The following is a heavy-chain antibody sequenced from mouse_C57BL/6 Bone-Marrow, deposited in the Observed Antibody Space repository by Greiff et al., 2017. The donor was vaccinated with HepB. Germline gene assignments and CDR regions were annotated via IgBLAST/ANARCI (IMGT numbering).Heavy chain of an antibody. CDR1: GYTFTTYP. D-gene: IGHD2-2*01. V-gene: IGHV1-47*01. CDR2: FHPYNDDT. Sequence: QVHVKQSGAELVKPGASVKMSCKASGYTFTTYPIEWLKQNHGKSLEWIGNFHPYNDDTKYNEKLKGKATLTVEKYSSAVYLELSRLTSDDSAVYYCARGSTMVTTGYYFDYWGQGTTLTVSS. CDR3: ARGSTMVTTGYYFDY. J-gene: IGHJ2*01.